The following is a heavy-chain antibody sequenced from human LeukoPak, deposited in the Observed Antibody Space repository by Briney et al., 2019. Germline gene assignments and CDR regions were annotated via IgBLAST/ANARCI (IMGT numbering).Heavy chain of an antibody. D-gene: IGHD6-19*01. CDR1: GFIFSNFW. CDR2: INQDGSEK. J-gene: IGHJ4*02. V-gene: IGHV3-7*03. CDR3: ARRQAVAFDY. Sequence: GGSLRLSCAASGFIFSNFWIYWVRQAPGKGLEWVAIINQDGSEKYFVDSVKGRFTISRDNPKNSLFLQMNSLRAEDTAVYYCARRQAVAFDYWGQGTLVTVSS.